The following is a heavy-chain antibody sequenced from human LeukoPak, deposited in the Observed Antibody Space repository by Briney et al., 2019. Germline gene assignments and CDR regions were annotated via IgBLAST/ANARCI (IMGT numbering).Heavy chain of an antibody. V-gene: IGHV4-59*01. CDR3: ARATWLPVGLYYYDSSGYYYYFDY. CDR2: IYYNGNT. D-gene: IGHD3-22*01. J-gene: IGHJ4*02. Sequence: KPSETLSLTRSVSDGSINSYYWNWIRRPPGKGLEWIGYIYYNGNTNYNPSLKSRVTISVDTSKNQFSLKLSSVTAADTAVYYCARATWLPVGLYYYDSSGYYYYFDYWGQGTLVTVSS. CDR1: DGSINSYY.